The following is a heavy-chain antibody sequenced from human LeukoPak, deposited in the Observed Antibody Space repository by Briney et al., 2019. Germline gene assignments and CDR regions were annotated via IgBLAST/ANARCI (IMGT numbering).Heavy chain of an antibody. J-gene: IGHJ4*02. V-gene: IGHV4-31*02. CDR1: GFTFSSSV. CDR2: IYYSGST. CDR3: ARAPGYCSSTSCYLHFDY. Sequence: LRLSCAASGFTFSSSVMSWIRQHPGKGLEWIGYIYYSGSTYYNPSLKSRVTISVDTSKNQFSLKLSSVTAADTAVYYCARAPGYCSSTSCYLHFDYWGQGTLVTVSS. D-gene: IGHD2-2*03.